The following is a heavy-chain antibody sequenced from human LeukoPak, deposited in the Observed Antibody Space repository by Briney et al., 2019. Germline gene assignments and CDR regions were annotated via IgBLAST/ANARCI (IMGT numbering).Heavy chain of an antibody. CDR3: ARGHILTGSYAFDI. CDR2: IYTRGST. J-gene: IGHJ3*02. CDR1: GGSISSYY. D-gene: IGHD3-9*01. V-gene: IGHV4-4*07. Sequence: SETLSLTCTVSGGSISSYYWSWIRQPAGKGLEWIGRIYTRGSTNYNPSLKSRVTMSVDTSKNQFSLKLSSVTAADTAVYYCARGHILTGSYAFDIWGQGTMVTVSS.